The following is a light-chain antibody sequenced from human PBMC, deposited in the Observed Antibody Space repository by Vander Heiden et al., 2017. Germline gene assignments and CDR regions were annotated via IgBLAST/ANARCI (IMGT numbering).Light chain of an antibody. J-gene: IGKJ1*01. CDR3: RQGHSSLWT. Sequence: EIALTQSPGTLPLSPAERATLSCRASQSVTSSNLARYPENPGQAPTLLIHGASRRATGLPDRFNGRESATDFTLTISRLEPEDYAVYYCRQGHSSLWTFGQGTKVEIK. CDR1: QSVTSSN. CDR2: GAS. V-gene: IGKV3-20*01.